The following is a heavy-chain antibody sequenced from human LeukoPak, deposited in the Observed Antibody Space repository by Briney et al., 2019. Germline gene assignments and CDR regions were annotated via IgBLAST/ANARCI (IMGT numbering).Heavy chain of an antibody. CDR1: GGSISSGGYY. Sequence: SQTLSLTCIVSGGSISSGGYYWSWIRQHPGKVLEWIGYSYYSGSTYYNPSLRSRVTISIDTSKNQFSLRLSSVTAADTAVYYCARDQYSYGYDAFDIWGQGTVVTVSS. CDR2: SYYSGST. J-gene: IGHJ3*02. CDR3: ARDQYSYGYDAFDI. V-gene: IGHV4-31*03. D-gene: IGHD5-18*01.